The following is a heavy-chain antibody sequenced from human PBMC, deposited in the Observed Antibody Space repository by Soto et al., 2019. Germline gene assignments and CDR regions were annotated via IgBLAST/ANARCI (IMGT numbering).Heavy chain of an antibody. V-gene: IGHV4-30-2*01. CDR2: IYHSGST. J-gene: IGHJ4*02. Sequence: SETLSLTCAVSGGSISSGGYSWRWIRQPPGKGLEWIGYIYHSGSTYYNPSLKSRVTISVDRSKNQFSLKLSSVTAADTAVYYCARFSTVTNFDYWGQGTLVTVSS. CDR1: GGSISSGGYS. D-gene: IGHD4-17*01. CDR3: ARFSTVTNFDY.